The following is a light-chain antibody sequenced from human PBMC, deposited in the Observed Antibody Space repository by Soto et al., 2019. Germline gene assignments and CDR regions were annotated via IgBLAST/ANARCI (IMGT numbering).Light chain of an antibody. J-gene: IGLJ2*01. CDR2: EGS. CDR3: CSYGGSTTYVL. CDR1: SSDVGSYNL. V-gene: IGLV2-23*01. Sequence: QSALTQPASVSGSPGQSITISCTGTSSDVGSYNLVSWYQHHPGKAPKLIIYEGSTRPSGVSNRFSGSKSGNTASLTISRLQTDDEADYYCCSYGGSTTYVLFGGGTKLTVL.